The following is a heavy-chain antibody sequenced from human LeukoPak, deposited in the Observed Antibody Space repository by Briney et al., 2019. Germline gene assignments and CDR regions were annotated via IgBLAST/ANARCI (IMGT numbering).Heavy chain of an antibody. V-gene: IGHV3-9*01. J-gene: IGHJ4*02. CDR3: AKVIGYAESGYLTSAVDY. CDR1: GFTFDDYA. D-gene: IGHD3-22*01. Sequence: GGSLRLSCAAPGFTFDDYAMHWVRQAPGKGLEWVSGISWNSGSIGYADSVKGRFTISRDNAKNSLYLQMNSLRAEDTALYYCAKVIGYAESGYLTSAVDYWGQGTLVTVSS. CDR2: ISWNSGSI.